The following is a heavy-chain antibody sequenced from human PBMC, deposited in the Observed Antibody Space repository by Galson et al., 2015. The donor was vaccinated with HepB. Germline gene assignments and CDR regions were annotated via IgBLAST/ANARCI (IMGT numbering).Heavy chain of an antibody. D-gene: IGHD1-26*01. J-gene: IGHJ4*02. CDR2: IYTSGST. CDR1: GGSISSGSYY. CDR3: AARIVGASFDY. Sequence: TLSLTCTVSGGSISSGSYYWSWIRQPAGQGLEWIGRIYTSGSTNYNPSLKSRVTISVDTSKNQFSLKLSSVTAADTAVYYCAARIVGASFDYWGQGTLVTVSS. V-gene: IGHV4-61*02.